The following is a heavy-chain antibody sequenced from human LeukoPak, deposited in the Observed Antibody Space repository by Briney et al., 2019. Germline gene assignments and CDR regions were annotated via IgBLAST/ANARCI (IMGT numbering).Heavy chain of an antibody. CDR2: IYTSGST. D-gene: IGHD5-24*01. CDR3: ARGRRDGYMLLWEDY. Sequence: PSETLSLTCTVSGDSISSGNYYWTWIRQPAGKGLEWIGRIYTSGSTNYNPSLKSRVTISVDTSKNQFSLKLSSVTAADTALYYCARGRRDGYMLLWEDYWGQGTLVTVSS. CDR1: GDSISSGNYY. J-gene: IGHJ4*02. V-gene: IGHV4-61*02.